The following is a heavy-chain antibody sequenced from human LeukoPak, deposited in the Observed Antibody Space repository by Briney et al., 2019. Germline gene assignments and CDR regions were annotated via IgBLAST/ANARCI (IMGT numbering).Heavy chain of an antibody. Sequence: GGSLRLSCAASGFTFSSYAMSWIRQAPGKGLEWVSYISSSSSYTNYADSVKGRFTISRDNAKNSLYLQMNSLRAEDTAVYYCARASPGIAAAGTDYWGQGTLVTVSS. CDR2: ISSSSSYT. CDR3: ARASPGIAAAGTDY. J-gene: IGHJ4*02. V-gene: IGHV3-11*05. D-gene: IGHD6-13*01. CDR1: GFTFSSYA.